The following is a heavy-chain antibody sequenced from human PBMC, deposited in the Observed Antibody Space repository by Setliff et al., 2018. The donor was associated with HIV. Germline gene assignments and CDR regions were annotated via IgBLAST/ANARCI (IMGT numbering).Heavy chain of an antibody. CDR1: GYSITNGYY. CDR3: ARLGRAIDDGGSSLRLDF. Sequence: SETLSLTCSVSGYSITNGYYWGWIRQPPGKGLEWVGSIYHDGSTYYNPSLRSRVTISIETSNTRFSLWLRSATAADTATYFCARLGRAIDDGGSSLRLDFWGQGMLVTVS. V-gene: IGHV4-38-2*02. D-gene: IGHD2-21*01. CDR2: IYHDGST. J-gene: IGHJ4*02.